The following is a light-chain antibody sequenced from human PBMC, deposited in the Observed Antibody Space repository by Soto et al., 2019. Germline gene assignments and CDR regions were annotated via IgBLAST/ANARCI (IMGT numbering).Light chain of an antibody. CDR1: SSDVGAYNR. CDR3: LSYTISSGTRV. J-gene: IGLJ1*01. Sequence: QSALTQPASVSGSPGQSITISCTGTSSDVGAYNRVSWYQQRSGKAPKLMVYEVTHRPSGVSNRFSGSKSGNTASLTISGLQAEDEADYYCLSYTISSGTRVFGTGTKVTVL. CDR2: EVT. V-gene: IGLV2-14*01.